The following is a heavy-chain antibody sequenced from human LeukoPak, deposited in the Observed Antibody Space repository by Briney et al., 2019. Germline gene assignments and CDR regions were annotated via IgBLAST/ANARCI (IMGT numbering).Heavy chain of an antibody. Sequence: PGGSLRLSCAASGFTFSGYSMNWVRQAPGKGLEWVSYISSGSRTIHYADSVKGRFTMSRDNAKNSLYLQMNSLRAEDTAVYYCARESITGHRDFDYWGQGALVTVSS. CDR2: ISSGSRTI. D-gene: IGHD1-20*01. CDR3: ARESITGHRDFDY. V-gene: IGHV3-48*01. CDR1: GFTFSGYS. J-gene: IGHJ4*02.